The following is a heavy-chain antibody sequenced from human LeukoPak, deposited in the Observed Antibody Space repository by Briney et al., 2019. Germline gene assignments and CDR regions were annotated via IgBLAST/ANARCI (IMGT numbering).Heavy chain of an antibody. V-gene: IGHV4-61*02. CDR3: ARDQGGVGY. J-gene: IGHJ4*02. Sequence: SGTLSLTCTVSGGSISSGSYYWSWIRQPAGKGLEWIGRIYTSGSTNYNPSLKSRVTISVDTSKNQFSLKLSSVTAADTAVYYCARDQGGVGYWGQGTLVTVSS. CDR1: GGSISSGSYY. CDR2: IYTSGST. D-gene: IGHD3-16*01.